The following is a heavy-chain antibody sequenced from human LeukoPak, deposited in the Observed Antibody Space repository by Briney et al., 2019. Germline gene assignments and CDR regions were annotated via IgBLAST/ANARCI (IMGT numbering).Heavy chain of an antibody. Sequence: PGGSLRLSCAASGFTFSSYWMHWVRQAPGKGLVWVSRINSDGSSTSYADSVKGRFTISRDNAKNTLYLHMNSLRAEDTAVYYCARDLYSSSFSSSWYTMDYWGQGTLVTVSS. D-gene: IGHD6-13*01. J-gene: IGHJ4*02. CDR2: INSDGSST. CDR3: ARDLYSSSFSSSWYTMDY. CDR1: GFTFSSYW. V-gene: IGHV3-74*01.